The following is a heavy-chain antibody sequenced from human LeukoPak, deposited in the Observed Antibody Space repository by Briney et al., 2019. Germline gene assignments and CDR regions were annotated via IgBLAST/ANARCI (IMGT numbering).Heavy chain of an antibody. CDR2: INTNTGNP. Sequence: ASVKVPCKASGYTFTSYAMDWVRQAPGQGLEWMGWINTNTGNPTYAQGFTGRFVFSLDTSVSTAYLQISSLKAEDTAVYYCARDWAVVAATPMDYWGQGTLVTVSS. CDR1: GYTFTSYA. D-gene: IGHD2-15*01. J-gene: IGHJ4*02. V-gene: IGHV7-4-1*02. CDR3: ARDWAVVAATPMDY.